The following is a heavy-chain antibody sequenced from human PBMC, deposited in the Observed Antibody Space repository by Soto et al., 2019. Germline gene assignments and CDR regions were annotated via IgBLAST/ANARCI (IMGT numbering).Heavy chain of an antibody. CDR1: GGSISSSSYY. CDR3: ARRLVGATSAFDI. CDR2: IYYSGST. V-gene: IGHV4-39*01. Sequence: SETLSLTCTVSGGSISSSSYYWGWIRQPPGKGLEWIGSIYYSGSTYYNPSLKSRVTISVDTSKNQFSLKLSSVTAADTAVYYCARRLVGATSAFDIWGQGTMVTVSS. J-gene: IGHJ3*02. D-gene: IGHD1-26*01.